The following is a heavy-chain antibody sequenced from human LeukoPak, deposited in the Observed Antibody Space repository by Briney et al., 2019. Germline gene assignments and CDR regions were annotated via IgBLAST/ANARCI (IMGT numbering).Heavy chain of an antibody. J-gene: IGHJ5*02. CDR3: AGDKFVVVPAAINNWFDP. CDR2: IYRSGST. CDR1: GYSISSGHY. Sequence: SETLSLTCTVSGYSISSGHYWGWIRQSPGKGLEWIGSIYRSGSTYSNPSLKSRVTISVDTSKNQFSLKLSSVTAADTAVYYCAGDKFVVVPAAINNWFDPWGQGTLVTVSS. D-gene: IGHD2-2*02. V-gene: IGHV4-38-2*02.